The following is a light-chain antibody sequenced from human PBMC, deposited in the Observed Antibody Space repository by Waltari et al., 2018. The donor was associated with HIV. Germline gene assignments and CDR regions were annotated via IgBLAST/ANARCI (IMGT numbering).Light chain of an antibody. V-gene: IGLV2-14*01. CDR2: EVS. J-gene: IGLJ3*02. Sequence: QSALTQPASVSGSPGQPITISCTGTSSAVGGYNYVSWYQQHPGKAPQLMIYEVSNRPSGVSKRVSGSKSGNTAALTISGLQAEDEADYYCSSYTSSITRVFGGGTNLTVL. CDR3: SSYTSSITRV. CDR1: SSAVGGYNY.